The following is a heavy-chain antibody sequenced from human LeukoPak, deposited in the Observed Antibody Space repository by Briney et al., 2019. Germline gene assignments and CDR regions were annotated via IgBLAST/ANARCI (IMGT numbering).Heavy chain of an antibody. J-gene: IGHJ6*02. V-gene: IGHV3-21*01. CDR1: GFTFSSYS. Sequence: GGSLRLSCAASGFTFSSYSMNWVRQAPGKGLEWVSSISSSSSYIYYADSVKGRFTISRDNAKNSLYLQMNSLRAEDTAVYYCARAGYYGSGSYIYYYGMDVWGQGTTVTVSS. CDR2: ISSSSSYI. D-gene: IGHD3-10*01. CDR3: ARAGYYGSGSYIYYYGMDV.